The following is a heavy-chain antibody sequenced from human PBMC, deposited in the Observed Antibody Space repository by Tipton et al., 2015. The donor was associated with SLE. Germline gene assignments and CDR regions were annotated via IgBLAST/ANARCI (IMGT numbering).Heavy chain of an antibody. CDR2: VSYDGSNK. V-gene: IGHV3-30-3*01. D-gene: IGHD3-3*01. CDR3: ASSLTIFGVVDGLDV. Sequence: SLRLSCAASGFTFRSYSMHWVRQAPGKGLEWVAVVSYDGSNKYYADSVKGRFTISRDNSKSTLYLQMNSLRAEDTAVYHCASSLTIFGVVDGLDVWGQGTTVTVSS. J-gene: IGHJ6*02. CDR1: GFTFRSYS.